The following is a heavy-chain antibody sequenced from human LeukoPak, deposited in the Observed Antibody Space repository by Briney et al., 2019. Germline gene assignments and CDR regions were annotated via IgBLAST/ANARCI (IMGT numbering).Heavy chain of an antibody. CDR3: AKDPTYGSGSYVFDY. CDR2: ISGSGGST. CDR1: GFTFSSYA. D-gene: IGHD3-10*01. Sequence: PGASLRLSCAASGFTFSSYAMSWVRQAPGKGLEWVSAISGSGGSTYYADSVKGRFTISRDNSKNTLYLQMNSLGAEDTAVYYCAKDPTYGSGSYVFDYWGQGTLVTVSS. J-gene: IGHJ4*02. V-gene: IGHV3-23*01.